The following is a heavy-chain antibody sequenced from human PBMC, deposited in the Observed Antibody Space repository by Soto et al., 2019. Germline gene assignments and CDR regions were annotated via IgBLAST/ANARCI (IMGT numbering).Heavy chain of an antibody. CDR2: IYYSGIT. V-gene: IGHV4-59*01. Sequence: QVQLQESGPGLVKPSETLSLTCTVSGGSISSYYWSWIRQPPGKGLEWIGYIYYSGITDYNPSLNSRVTISVDTSKGQFSLKLTSVTAADTAVYYCARGGGVYYFDYWGQGTLVTVSS. J-gene: IGHJ4*02. CDR1: GGSISSYY. D-gene: IGHD2-8*02. CDR3: ARGGGVYYFDY.